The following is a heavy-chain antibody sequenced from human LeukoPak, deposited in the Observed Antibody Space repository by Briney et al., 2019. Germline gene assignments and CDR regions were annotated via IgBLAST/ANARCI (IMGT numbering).Heavy chain of an antibody. CDR2: INPNSGGT. CDR1: GYTFTSYY. D-gene: IGHD6-19*01. J-gene: IGHJ3*02. V-gene: IGHV1-2*02. CDR3: ARAGRIAVASVGAFDI. Sequence: ASVKVSCKASGYTFTSYYMHWVRQAPGQGLEWMGWINPNSGGTNYAQKFQGRVTMTRDTSISTAYMELSRLRSDDTAVYYCARAGRIAVASVGAFDIWGQGTMVTVSS.